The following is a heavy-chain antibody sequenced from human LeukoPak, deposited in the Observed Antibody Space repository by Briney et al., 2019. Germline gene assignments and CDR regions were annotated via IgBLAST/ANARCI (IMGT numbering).Heavy chain of an antibody. CDR3: TTVSRWQQLPRGGAFDI. J-gene: IGHJ3*02. Sequence: ASVKVSCKVSGYTLTELSMHWVRQAPGKGLEWMGGFDPEDGETIYAQKFQGRVTMTEDTSTDTAYMELSSLRSEDTAVYYCTTVSRWQQLPRGGAFDIWGQGTMVTVSS. D-gene: IGHD6-13*01. CDR1: GYTLTELS. CDR2: FDPEDGET. V-gene: IGHV1-24*01.